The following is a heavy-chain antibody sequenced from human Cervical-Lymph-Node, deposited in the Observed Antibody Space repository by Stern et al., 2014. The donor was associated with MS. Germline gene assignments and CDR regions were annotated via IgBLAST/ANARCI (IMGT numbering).Heavy chain of an antibody. D-gene: IGHD3-10*01. CDR1: GFIFSSYT. CDR2: ISTASSFI. J-gene: IGHJ6*02. Sequence: EVQLVESGGGLVKPGGSLRLSCTGSGFIFSSYTMNWVRHLPGKGLEWVSSISTASSFIHYEDSVKGRFTISRDNSKNSVYLQMNSLSVEDTALYYCARQKGTGEKGMDVWGQGTTVTVSS. V-gene: IGHV3-21*01. CDR3: ARQKGTGEKGMDV.